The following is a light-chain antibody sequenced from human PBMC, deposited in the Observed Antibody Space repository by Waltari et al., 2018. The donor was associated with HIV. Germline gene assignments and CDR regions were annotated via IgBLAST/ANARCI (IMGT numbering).Light chain of an antibody. V-gene: IGLV1-44*01. J-gene: IGLJ3*02. Sequence: QSVLTQPPSASGTPGQRVPIPCSGGSSNIGRDTVHWYQHLPGTAPKLFTDNNNRRSSGVPDRFSCSKSGTSASLAISGLQSEDEADYYCASWDGSLNGWVFGGGTKLTVL. CDR1: SSNIGRDT. CDR2: NNN. CDR3: ASWDGSLNGWV.